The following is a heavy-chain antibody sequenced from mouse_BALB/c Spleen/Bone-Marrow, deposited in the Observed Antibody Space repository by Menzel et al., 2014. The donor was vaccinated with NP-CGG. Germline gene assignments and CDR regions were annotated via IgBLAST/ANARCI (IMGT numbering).Heavy chain of an antibody. CDR1: GYTFTSYW. D-gene: IGHD2-4*01. CDR2: IDPFDSYT. CDR3: TRGDYDWYFDV. J-gene: IGHJ1*01. V-gene: IGHV1S127*01. Sequence: QVQLQQPGAELVKPGASVKMSCKASGYTFTSYWMHWVKQRPGQGLEWIGVIDPFDSYTSYNQKFKGKATLTVDTSSSTAYMQLSSLTSEDSAVYYCTRGDYDWYFDVWGAGTTVTVSS.